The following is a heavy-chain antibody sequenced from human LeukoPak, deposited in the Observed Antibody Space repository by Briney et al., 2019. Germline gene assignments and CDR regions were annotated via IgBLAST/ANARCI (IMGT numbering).Heavy chain of an antibody. D-gene: IGHD2-2*01. CDR2: IYHSGTT. J-gene: IGHJ4*02. Sequence: SETLSLTCTVSNYSINSAYFWGWIRQPPGRGLEWIANIYHSGTTYYNPSLKSRVTMSVDMSKNQFSLKLSSVTAADTAVYYCARCHRLPSYYFDYWGQGTLVTASS. CDR1: NYSINSAYF. V-gene: IGHV4-38-2*02. CDR3: ARCHRLPSYYFDY.